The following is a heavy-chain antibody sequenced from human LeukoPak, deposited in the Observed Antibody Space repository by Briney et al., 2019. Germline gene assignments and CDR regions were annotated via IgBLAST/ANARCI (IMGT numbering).Heavy chain of an antibody. V-gene: IGHV3-48*04. CDR3: ARESSTVTTPYYFDY. Sequence: GGSLRLSCAASGFNFDDYGMSWVRQAPGKGLEWVSYISSSGSTIYYADSVKGRFTISRDNAKNSLYLQMNSLRAEDTAVYYCARESSTVTTPYYFDYWGQGTLVTVSS. CDR2: ISSSGSTI. CDR1: GFNFDDYG. J-gene: IGHJ4*02. D-gene: IGHD4-17*01.